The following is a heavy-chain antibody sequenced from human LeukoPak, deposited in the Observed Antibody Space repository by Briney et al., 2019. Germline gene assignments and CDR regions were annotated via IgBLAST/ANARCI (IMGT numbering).Heavy chain of an antibody. D-gene: IGHD3-22*01. V-gene: IGHV4-59*08. Sequence: PSETLSLTCTVSGVTISSYYGSWIRQPPGKGLEWIGYIYYTGSTNYNPSLKSRVTISVNTTQNQFPQKLSFVTAADTAVYYCARLKYSDTSGYYWYFDLWGRGTLVTVSS. J-gene: IGHJ2*01. CDR2: IYYTGST. CDR3: ARLKYSDTSGYYWYFDL. CDR1: GVTISSYY.